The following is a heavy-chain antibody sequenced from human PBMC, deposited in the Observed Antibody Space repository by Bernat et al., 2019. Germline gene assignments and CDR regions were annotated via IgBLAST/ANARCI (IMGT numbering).Heavy chain of an antibody. CDR1: GYTFASYA. CDR2: INTKTAIP. J-gene: IGHJ4*02. Sequence: VQLVQSGSELKKPGASLKVSCKASGYTFASYALNWVRQAPGQGLEWMGWINTKTAIPTYAQGFTGRFVLSLDTSVSTAYLQISSLKAEDTAVYYCARGESYDYIWGSTRNFDYWGQGTLVTVSS. V-gene: IGHV7-4-1*02. D-gene: IGHD3-16*01. CDR3: ARGESYDYIWGSTRNFDY.